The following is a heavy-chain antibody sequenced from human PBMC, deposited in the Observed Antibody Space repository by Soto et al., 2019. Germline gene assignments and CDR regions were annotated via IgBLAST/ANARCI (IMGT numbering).Heavy chain of an antibody. CDR3: ARLAQYTCSPILYC. Sequence: SETLSLTCTVSGGSISSYYWSWIRQPAGKGLEWIGRIYTSGSTNYNPSLKSRVTMSVDTSKNHFSLKLSSVTAADTAVYYCARLAQYTCSPILYCWLQGTLVSVSS. CDR2: IYTSGST. D-gene: IGHD1-20*01. J-gene: IGHJ4*02. CDR1: GGSISSYY. V-gene: IGHV4-4*07.